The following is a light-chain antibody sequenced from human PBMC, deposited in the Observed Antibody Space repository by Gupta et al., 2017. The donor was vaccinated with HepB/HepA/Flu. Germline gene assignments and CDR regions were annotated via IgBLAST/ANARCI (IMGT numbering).Light chain of an antibody. CDR1: TGAVNSGYY. Sequence: QTVVPQVPSLPVSPGGTVPLTCASSTGAVNSGYYPNWFQQKPGQAPRELIYSKSNKHAGTPAWFSGSIRGGKAAMTLAGVQQEDEAEYYCLLKYGGAKRGVFGGGTKLTVL. J-gene: IGLJ3*02. V-gene: IGLV7-43*01. CDR2: SKS. CDR3: LLKYGGAKRGV.